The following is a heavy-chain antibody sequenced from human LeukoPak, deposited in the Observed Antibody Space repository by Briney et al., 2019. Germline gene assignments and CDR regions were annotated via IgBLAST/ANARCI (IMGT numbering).Heavy chain of an antibody. CDR1: GFTFSSYA. V-gene: IGHV3-30*04. Sequence: GGSLRLSCAASGFTFSSYAMHWVRQAPGKGLEGGAVISYDGSNKYYADSVKGRFTISRDNSKNTLYLQMNSLRAEDTAVYYCAKDGRGSGYYSRDGWFDPWGQGTLVTVSS. CDR3: AKDGRGSGYYSRDGWFDP. CDR2: ISYDGSNK. J-gene: IGHJ5*02. D-gene: IGHD3-22*01.